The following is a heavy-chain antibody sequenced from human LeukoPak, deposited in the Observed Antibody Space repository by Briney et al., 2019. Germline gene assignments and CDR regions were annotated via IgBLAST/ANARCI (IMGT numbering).Heavy chain of an antibody. V-gene: IGHV4-59*01. CDR2: IYYSGST. CDR1: GGSISSYY. D-gene: IGHD2-21*02. J-gene: IGHJ3*02. CDR3: ASGVWVTAASSTAGRGAFDI. Sequence: PSETLSLTCTVSGGSISSYYWSWIRQPPGKGLEWIGYIYYSGSTNYNPSLKSRVTTSVDTSKNQFSLKLSSVTAADTAVYYCASGVWVTAASSTAGRGAFDIWGQGTMVTVSS.